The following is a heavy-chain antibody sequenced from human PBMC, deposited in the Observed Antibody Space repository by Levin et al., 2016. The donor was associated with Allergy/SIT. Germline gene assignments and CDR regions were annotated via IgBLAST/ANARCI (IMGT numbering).Heavy chain of an antibody. CDR2: IKPDGTEK. V-gene: IGHV3-7*03. D-gene: IGHD1-26*01. CDR3: GRGVSVGD. CDR1: GFNFSAFW. Sequence: GGSLRLSCAASGFNFSAFWMTWVRQAPGKGLEWVANIKPDGTEKHYVDSVKGRFTISRDNAKNSLYLQLDSLRADDTAVYYCGRGVSVGDWGQGTLVIVSS. J-gene: IGHJ1*01.